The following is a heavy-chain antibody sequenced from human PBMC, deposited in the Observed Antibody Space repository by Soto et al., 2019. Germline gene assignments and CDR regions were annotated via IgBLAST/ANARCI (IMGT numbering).Heavy chain of an antibody. V-gene: IGHV1-69*13. CDR3: ARQDCSSTSCQSPLLDY. Sequence: SVKVSCKASGGTFSSYAISWVRQAPGQGLEWMGGIIPISGTANYAQKLQGRVTITADESTSTAYMELSSLRSEDTAVYYCARQDCSSTSCQSPLLDYWGQGTLVTVSS. CDR1: GGTFSSYA. J-gene: IGHJ4*02. D-gene: IGHD2-2*01. CDR2: IIPISGTA.